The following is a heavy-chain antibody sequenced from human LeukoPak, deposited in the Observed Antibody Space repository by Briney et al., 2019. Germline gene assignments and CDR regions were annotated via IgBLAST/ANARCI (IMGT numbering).Heavy chain of an antibody. D-gene: IGHD2-8*02. CDR2: ISYSGST. Sequence: SETLSLTCTVSGGSFTPYYWSWIRQPPGKGLEWIGHISYSGSTNYNPSLKSRVTVSIDTSKNQVSLKLSSMTAADTAVYYCARGWGSRHYDYYYMDVWGKGTTVTVSS. J-gene: IGHJ6*03. CDR1: GGSFTPYY. V-gene: IGHV4-59*01. CDR3: ARGWGSRHYDYYYMDV.